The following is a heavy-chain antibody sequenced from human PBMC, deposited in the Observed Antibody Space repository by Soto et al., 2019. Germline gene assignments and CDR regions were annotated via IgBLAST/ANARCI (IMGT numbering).Heavy chain of an antibody. D-gene: IGHD2-15*01. CDR3: ARFSGGSWDTLDY. J-gene: IGHJ4*02. CDR2: INAGNGNT. V-gene: IGHV1-3*01. CDR1: GYTFTSYA. Sequence: QVQLVQSGAEVKKPGASVKVSCKASGYTFTSYAMHWVRQAPGQRLEWMGWINAGNGNTKYSQKFQGRVTITRDTSASTAYMELSSLRSEDTAVYYCARFSGGSWDTLDYWGQGTLVTVSS.